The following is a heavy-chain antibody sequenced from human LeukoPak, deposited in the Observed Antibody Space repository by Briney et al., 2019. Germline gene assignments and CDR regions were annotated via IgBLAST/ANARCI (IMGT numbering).Heavy chain of an antibody. J-gene: IGHJ4*02. Sequence: SETLSLTCTVSGGSISSGGYYWSWIRQPPGKGLEWIGYIYHSGSTYYNPSLKSRVTISVDRSKNQFSLKLSSVTAADTAVYYCATLGEPFDYWGQGTLATVSS. CDR1: GGSISSGGYY. D-gene: IGHD1-14*01. CDR3: ATLGEPFDY. CDR2: IYHSGST. V-gene: IGHV4-30-2*01.